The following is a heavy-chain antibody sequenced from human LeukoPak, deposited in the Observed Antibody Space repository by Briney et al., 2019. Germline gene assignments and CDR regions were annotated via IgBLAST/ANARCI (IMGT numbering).Heavy chain of an antibody. CDR1: GGSISSYY. V-gene: IGHV4-59*08. D-gene: IGHD6-19*01. CDR3: ARQYRYSSGWYVDY. J-gene: IGHJ4*02. Sequence: SETLSLTCTVSGGSISSYYWSWIRQPPGKGLEWIGYIYYRGSTNYNPSLKSRVTISVDTSKNQFSLKLSSVTAADTAVYYCARQYRYSSGWYVDYWAREPWSPSPQ. CDR2: IYYRGST.